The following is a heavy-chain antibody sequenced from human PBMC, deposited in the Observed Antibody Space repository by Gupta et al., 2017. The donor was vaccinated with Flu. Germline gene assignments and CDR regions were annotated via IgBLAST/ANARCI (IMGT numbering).Heavy chain of an antibody. Sequence: EVQLLESGGGLVQPGGSLRLSCAASGFTFSSYAMSWVRQAPGKGLEWVSAISGSGGSTYYADSVKGRFTISRDNSKNTLYLQMNSLRAEDTAVYYCASSNDILTGYPYYYYGMDVWGQGTTVTVSS. CDR1: GFTFSSYA. CDR2: ISGSGGST. CDR3: ASSNDILTGYPYYYYGMDV. D-gene: IGHD3-9*01. V-gene: IGHV3-23*01. J-gene: IGHJ6*02.